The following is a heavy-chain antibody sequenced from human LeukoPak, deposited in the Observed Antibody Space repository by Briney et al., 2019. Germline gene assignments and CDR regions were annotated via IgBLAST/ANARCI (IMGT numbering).Heavy chain of an antibody. V-gene: IGHV3-66*01. CDR1: GFTVSGNY. CDR2: IYSGETT. Sequence: GGSLRLSCAASGFTVSGNYISWVRQSPGKGLEWVSVIYSGETTYYADSVKGRFTLSRDNFKNTVYLQMNSLRAEDTAVYYCARGYSSSSFFDYWGQGTLVTVSS. D-gene: IGHD6-6*01. CDR3: ARGYSSSSFFDY. J-gene: IGHJ4*02.